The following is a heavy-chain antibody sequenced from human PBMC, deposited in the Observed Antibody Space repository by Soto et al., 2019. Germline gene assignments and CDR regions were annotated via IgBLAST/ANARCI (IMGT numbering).Heavy chain of an antibody. CDR1: GLTFSGSA. Sequence: EVQLVESGGGLVQPGGSLKLSCAASGLTFSGSAMHWVRQASGKGLEWVGRIRSKANSYATAYAASVKGRFTISRDDSKNTAYLQRNSLTIDDTALYFCTQCGCDCYRFDFWGQGTLVTVSS. CDR2: IRSKANSYAT. D-gene: IGHD2-21*02. V-gene: IGHV3-73*02. J-gene: IGHJ4*02. CDR3: TQCGCDCYRFDF.